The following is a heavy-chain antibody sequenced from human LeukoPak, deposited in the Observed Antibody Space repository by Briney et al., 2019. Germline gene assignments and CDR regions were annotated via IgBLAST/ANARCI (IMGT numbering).Heavy chain of an antibody. CDR2: INHSGST. J-gene: IGHJ6*03. CDR1: GGSFSGYY. CDR3: ARAPSASYYYYMDV. Sequence: PETLSLTCAVYGGSFSGYYWSWIRQPPGKGLEWIGEINHSGSTNYNPSLKSRVTISVDTSKNQFSLKLSSVTAADTAVYYCARAPSASYYYYMDVWGKGTTVTVSS. V-gene: IGHV4-34*01.